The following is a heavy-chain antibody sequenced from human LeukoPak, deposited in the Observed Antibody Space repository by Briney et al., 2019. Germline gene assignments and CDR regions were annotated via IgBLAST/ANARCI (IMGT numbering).Heavy chain of an antibody. J-gene: IGHJ2*01. V-gene: IGHV3-21*01. CDR2: ISSSSSYI. Sequence: GGSLRLSCAASGFTFSSYSMNWVRQAPGKGLEWVSSISSSSSYIYYADSVKDRFTISRDNAKNSLYLQMNSLRAEDTAVYYCARGGYTLYWYFDLWGRGTLVTVSS. CDR1: GFTFSSYS. D-gene: IGHD6-13*01. CDR3: ARGGYTLYWYFDL.